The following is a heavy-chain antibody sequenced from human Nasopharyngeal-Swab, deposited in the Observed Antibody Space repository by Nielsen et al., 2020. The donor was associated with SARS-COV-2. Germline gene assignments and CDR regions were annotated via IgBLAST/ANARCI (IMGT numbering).Heavy chain of an antibody. CDR1: GGSFSDNY. V-gene: IGHV4-34*01. CDR3: VRGYRTWSFPSSYYYYHMDV. D-gene: IGHD3-10*01. CDR2: ISHLGAT. J-gene: IGHJ6*03. Sequence: SETPSLTCAVSGGSFSDNYWNWVRQSPGKGLEWIGEISHLGATNYKSSLKSRVVLSVDSSKSQFSLRLTSVTAADTGVYYCVRGYRTWSFPSSYYYYHMDVWGQGTTVTVSS.